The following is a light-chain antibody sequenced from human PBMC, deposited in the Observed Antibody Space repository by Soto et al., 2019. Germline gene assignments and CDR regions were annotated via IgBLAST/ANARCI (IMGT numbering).Light chain of an antibody. CDR3: QHYYSRPYA. J-gene: IGKJ2*01. CDR2: DAS. CDR1: QTVSSNY. Sequence: EIVLTQSPATLSLSPGERATLSCGASQTVSSNYLAWYQQKPGLAPRLLIYDASNRATGIPDRFSGGGSGTDFTLTISRLEPEDFGMYYFQHYYSRPYAFSQGTKLEIK. V-gene: IGKV3D-20*01.